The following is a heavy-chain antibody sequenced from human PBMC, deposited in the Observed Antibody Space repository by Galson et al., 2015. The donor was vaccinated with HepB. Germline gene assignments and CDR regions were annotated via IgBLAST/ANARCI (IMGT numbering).Heavy chain of an antibody. V-gene: IGHV3-15*01. D-gene: IGHD2-21*02. CDR2: IKSKTDGGTT. J-gene: IGHJ6*02. CDR3: TTGIGGEYCSGDCYYYYYYGMDV. CDR1: GFTFSNVW. Sequence: SLRLSCAASGFTFSNVWMSWVRQAPGKGLEWVGRIKSKTDGGTTDYAAPVKGRFTISRDDSKNTLYLQMNSLKTEDTAVYYCTTGIGGEYCSGDCYYYYYYGMDVWGQGTTVTVSS.